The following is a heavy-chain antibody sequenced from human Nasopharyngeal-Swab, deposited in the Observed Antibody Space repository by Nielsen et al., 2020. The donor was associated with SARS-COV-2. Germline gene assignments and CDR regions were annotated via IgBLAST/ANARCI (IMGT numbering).Heavy chain of an antibody. Sequence: LSLTGAASGFTFSSYSMNWVRQAPGKGLEWVSSISSSSSYIYYADSVKGRFTISRDNAKNSLYLQMNSLRAEDAAVYYCARSGELRFLEWLNTRPDYWGQGTLVTVSS. V-gene: IGHV3-21*01. CDR2: ISSSSSYI. CDR1: GFTFSSYS. D-gene: IGHD3-3*01. CDR3: ARSGELRFLEWLNTRPDY. J-gene: IGHJ4*02.